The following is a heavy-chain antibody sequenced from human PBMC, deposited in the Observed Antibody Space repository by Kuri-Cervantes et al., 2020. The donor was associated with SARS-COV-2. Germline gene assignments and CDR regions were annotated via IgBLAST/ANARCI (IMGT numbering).Heavy chain of an antibody. CDR3: AKDGGPGYGDYVYFDY. D-gene: IGHD4-17*01. CDR1: GFTFNRHP. J-gene: IGHJ4*02. CDR2: IHNSLDVI. V-gene: IGHV3-48*04. Sequence: GGSLRLSCAASGFTFNRHPMNWVRQAPGKGLEWVSYIHNSLDVIYYADSVRGRFTISRDNARNSLYLQMNSLRVDDTAVYYCAKDGGPGYGDYVYFDYWGQGTLVTVSS.